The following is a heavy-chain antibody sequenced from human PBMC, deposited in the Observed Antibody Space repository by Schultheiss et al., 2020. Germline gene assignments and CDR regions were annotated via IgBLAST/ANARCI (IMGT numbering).Heavy chain of an antibody. CDR3: ARDARKFDGAHGNGMDV. Sequence: ASVKVSCKASGYTFTGYYMHWVRQATGQGLEWMGWMNPNSGNTGYAQKFQGWVTMTRDTSISTAYMELSRLRSDDTAVYYCARDARKFDGAHGNGMDVWGQGTTVNVYS. V-gene: IGHV1-2*04. CDR1: GYTFTGYY. CDR2: MNPNSGNT. J-gene: IGHJ6*02. D-gene: IGHD4-17*01.